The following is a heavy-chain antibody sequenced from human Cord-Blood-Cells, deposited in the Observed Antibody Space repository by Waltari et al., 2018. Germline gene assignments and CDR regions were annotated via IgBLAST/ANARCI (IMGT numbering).Heavy chain of an antibody. CDR3: ARLSMVRGVIDY. V-gene: IGHV4-39*01. CDR1: GGSISSSSYY. J-gene: IGHJ4*02. Sequence: QLQLQESGPGLVKPSETLSLTCTVSGGSISSSSYYWGWIRQPPGKGLEWIGSICYSGSTYYNPSLKSRVTISVDTSKNQFSLKLSSVTAADTAVYYCARLSMVRGVIDYWGQGTLVTVSS. D-gene: IGHD3-10*01. CDR2: ICYSGST.